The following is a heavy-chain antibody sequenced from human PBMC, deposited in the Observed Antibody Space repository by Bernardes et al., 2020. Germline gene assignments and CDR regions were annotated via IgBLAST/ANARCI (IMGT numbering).Heavy chain of an antibody. CDR3: VRGLHPTDPYFDY. V-gene: IGHV3-30-3*01. CDR2: ISYDGSNK. CDR1: GFTFSSFA. J-gene: IGHJ4*02. Sequence: GGSLRLSCAASGFTFSSFAMFWVRQAPGKGLEWVAFISYDGSNKFYADSVKGRFTISRDNSKNTLYLQLNSLRIEDTSMYYCVRGLHPTDPYFDYWGQGTLVTVSS.